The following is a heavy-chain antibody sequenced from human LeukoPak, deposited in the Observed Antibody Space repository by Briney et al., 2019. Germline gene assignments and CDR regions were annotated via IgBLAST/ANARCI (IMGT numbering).Heavy chain of an antibody. J-gene: IGHJ4*02. Sequence: PSETLSLTCTVSGGSFTSYYWSWIRQPPGRGLEWIEYIYTSGSTNYNPSLKSRVTISVDTSKNQFSLKMRSVTAADTAVYYCARTLETTTFDYWGQGTLLTVSS. CDR2: IYTSGST. CDR3: ARTLETTTFDY. V-gene: IGHV4-4*09. D-gene: IGHD1-26*01. CDR1: GGSFTSYY.